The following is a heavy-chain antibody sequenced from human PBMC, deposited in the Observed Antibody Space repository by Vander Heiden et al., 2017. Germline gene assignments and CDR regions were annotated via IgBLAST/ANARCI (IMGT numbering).Heavy chain of an antibody. CDR1: GYTFTGYY. V-gene: IGHV1-2*02. Sequence: QVQLVQSGAEVKKPGASVKVSCKASGYTFTGYYMHWVRQAPGQGLEWVGWINPNSGGTNYAQKFQGRATMTRDTSISTAYMELSRLTSDDTAVYYCARDWVDGYGAYYWGQGTLVTVSS. D-gene: IGHD5-12*01. CDR2: INPNSGGT. J-gene: IGHJ4*02. CDR3: ARDWVDGYGAYY.